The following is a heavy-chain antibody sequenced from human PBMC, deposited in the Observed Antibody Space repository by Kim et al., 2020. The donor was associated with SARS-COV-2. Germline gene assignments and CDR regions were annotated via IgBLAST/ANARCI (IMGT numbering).Heavy chain of an antibody. CDR3: ARDPACSSTSCKQLVHL. CDR2: ISSSSSYI. D-gene: IGHD2-2*01. V-gene: IGHV3-21*01. Sequence: GGSLRLSCAASGFTFSSYSMNWVRQAPGKGLEWVSSISSSSSYIYYADSVKGRFTISRDNAKNSLYLQMNSLRAEDTAVYYCARDPACSSTSCKQLVHLWGQGTLVTVSS. J-gene: IGHJ5*02. CDR1: GFTFSSYS.